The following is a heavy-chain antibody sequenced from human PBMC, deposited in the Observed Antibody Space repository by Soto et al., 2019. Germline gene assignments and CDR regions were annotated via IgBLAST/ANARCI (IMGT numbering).Heavy chain of an antibody. J-gene: IGHJ5*02. V-gene: IGHV1-3*01. CDR1: GYTFTSYA. CDR2: INAGNGNT. D-gene: IGHD4-17*01. Sequence: GASVKVSCKASGYTFTSYAMHWVRQAPGQRLEWMGWINAGNGNTKYSQKFQGRVTITRDTSASTAYMELSSLRSEDTAVYYCARDRVDDYGDYVHWFDPWGQGTLVTVSS. CDR3: ARDRVDDYGDYVHWFDP.